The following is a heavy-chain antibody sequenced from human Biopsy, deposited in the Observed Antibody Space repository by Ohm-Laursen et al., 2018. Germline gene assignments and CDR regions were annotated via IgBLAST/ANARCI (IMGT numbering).Heavy chain of an antibody. D-gene: IGHD3-22*01. V-gene: IGHV4-59*08. CDR2: VYYSGST. CDR1: GGSTSSYY. Sequence: SDTLSLTCTVSGGSTSSYYWTWIRQPPGKGLEWIGDVYYSGSTNRNPPLKSRVTILVDTSKNQFSLKLNSVTAADTAVYYCGRREVVITHDAFDTWGQGTMVTVSS. J-gene: IGHJ3*02. CDR3: GRREVVITHDAFDT.